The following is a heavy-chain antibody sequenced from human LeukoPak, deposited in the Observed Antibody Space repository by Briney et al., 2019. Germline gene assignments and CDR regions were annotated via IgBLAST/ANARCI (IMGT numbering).Heavy chain of an antibody. J-gene: IGHJ4*02. Sequence: GGSLRPPCAASGFTFSSYAMSWVRQAPGKGREWVSAISGSGGSTYYADSVKGRFTISRDNSKDTLYLQMNSLRAEDTAVYYCAKDGMATISYYFDYWGQGTLVTVSS. CDR1: GFTFSSYA. V-gene: IGHV3-23*01. CDR2: ISGSGGST. D-gene: IGHD5-24*01. CDR3: AKDGMATISYYFDY.